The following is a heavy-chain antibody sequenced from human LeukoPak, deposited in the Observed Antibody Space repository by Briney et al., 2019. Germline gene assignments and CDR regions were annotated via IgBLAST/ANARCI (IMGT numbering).Heavy chain of an antibody. J-gene: IGHJ3*02. CDR1: GGSFSGYY. CDR3: ARRPRYYYDSSGYPARGAFDI. D-gene: IGHD3-22*01. Sequence: SETLSLTCAVYGGSFSGYYWGWIRQPPGKGLEWIGSIYYSGSTYYNPSLKSRVTISVDTSKNQFSLKLSSVTAADTAVYYCARRPRYYYDSSGYPARGAFDIWGQGTMVTVSS. V-gene: IGHV4-39*01. CDR2: IYYSGST.